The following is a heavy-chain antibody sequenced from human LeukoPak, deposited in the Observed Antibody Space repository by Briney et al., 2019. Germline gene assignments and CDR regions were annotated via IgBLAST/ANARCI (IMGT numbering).Heavy chain of an antibody. CDR3: ARDPGGVVVAAQNDAFDI. CDR2: IIPIFGTA. J-gene: IGHJ3*02. CDR1: GGTFSSYA. D-gene: IGHD2-15*01. Sequence: GASVKVSCKASGGTFSSYAISWVRQAPGQGLEWMGGIIPIFGTANYAQKFQGRVTITADKSTSTAYMELSSLRSEDTAVYYCARDPGGVVVAAQNDAFDIWGQGTMVTVSS. V-gene: IGHV1-69*06.